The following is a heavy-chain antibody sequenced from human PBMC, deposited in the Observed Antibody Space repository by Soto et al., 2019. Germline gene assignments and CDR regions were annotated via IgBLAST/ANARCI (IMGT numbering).Heavy chain of an antibody. V-gene: IGHV4-59*12. D-gene: IGHD3-16*01. Sequence: PSETLSLTCTVSGGSISSYYCSWIRQPPGKGLEWIGYMYYSGSTNYNPSLKSRFTISRDNAKNSLYLQMNSLRVEDTAVYYCAISYVSPGGPWGQGTLVTVSS. CDR2: MYYSGST. CDR3: AISYVSPGGP. J-gene: IGHJ5*02. CDR1: GGSISSYY.